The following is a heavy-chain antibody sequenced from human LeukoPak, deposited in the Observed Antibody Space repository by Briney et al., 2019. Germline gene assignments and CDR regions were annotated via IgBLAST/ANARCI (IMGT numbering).Heavy chain of an antibody. CDR2: IYYSGST. D-gene: IGHD3-16*01. V-gene: IGHV4-59*01. J-gene: IGHJ4*02. CDR1: GGSITSYY. CDR3: ARDLQSGPPVG. Sequence: SETLSLTCTVSGGSITSYYWIWIRQPPGKGLEWIGYIYYSGSTNYNPSLKSQVTISVDTSKDQFSLKLSSVTPADTAVYYCARDLQSGPPVGWGQGTLVTVSS.